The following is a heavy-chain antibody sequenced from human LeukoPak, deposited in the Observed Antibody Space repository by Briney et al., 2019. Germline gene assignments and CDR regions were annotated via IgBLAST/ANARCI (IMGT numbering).Heavy chain of an antibody. Sequence: SETLSLTCTVSGGSISSCYWSWIRQPPGKGLEWIGYIYNSGSTDYNPSLKSRVTISGDTSKKQFSLKLSSVTAADTAVYYCARSQSYYGSGSYYHNWFDPWGQEPWSPSPQ. V-gene: IGHV4-59*08. CDR1: GGSISSCY. D-gene: IGHD3-10*01. CDR2: IYNSGST. CDR3: ARSQSYYGSGSYYHNWFDP. J-gene: IGHJ5*02.